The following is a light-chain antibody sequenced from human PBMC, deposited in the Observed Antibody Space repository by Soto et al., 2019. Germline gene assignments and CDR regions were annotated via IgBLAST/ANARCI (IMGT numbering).Light chain of an antibody. Sequence: VMTQSAGTLSVSPGERATLSCRASQDIGNKVGWYQQKPGQAPRPLIYGASTRATGIPVRFSGSGSGTEFTLTITSLQSEDSAVYYCQEYNYWHPITFGGGTNVDI. J-gene: IGKJ4*01. CDR2: GAS. CDR3: QEYNYWHPIT. V-gene: IGKV3-15*01. CDR1: QDIGNK.